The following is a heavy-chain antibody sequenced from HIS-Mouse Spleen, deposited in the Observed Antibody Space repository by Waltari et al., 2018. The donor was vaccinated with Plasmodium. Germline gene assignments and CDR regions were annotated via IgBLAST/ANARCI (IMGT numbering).Heavy chain of an antibody. CDR2: ISSMSSTI. Sequence: EVQLVESGGGLVQPRGSLILSCAASGFLFSSSSMNVFRQAPGKGLEWVSYISSMSSTIYYADSVKGRFTISRDNAKNSLYLQMNSLRAEDTAVYYCAGSWYSSSFFDYWGQGTLVTVSS. D-gene: IGHD6-13*01. CDR1: GFLFSSSS. CDR3: AGSWYSSSFFDY. J-gene: IGHJ4*02. V-gene: IGHV3-48*01.